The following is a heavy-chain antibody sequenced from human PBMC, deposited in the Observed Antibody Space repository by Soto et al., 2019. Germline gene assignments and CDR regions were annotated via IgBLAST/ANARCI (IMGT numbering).Heavy chain of an antibody. J-gene: IGHJ5*02. Sequence: SGPTLVNPTRTLTLTCTFSGFSLSTSGVGVGWIRQPPGKALEWLALIYWNDDKRYSPSLKSRLTITKDTSKNQVVLTMSNMDPVDTATYYCAHFPPIFGVVIRFDPWGQGTLVTVSS. CDR1: GFSLSTSGVG. CDR3: AHFPPIFGVVIRFDP. V-gene: IGHV2-5*01. D-gene: IGHD3-3*01. CDR2: IYWNDDK.